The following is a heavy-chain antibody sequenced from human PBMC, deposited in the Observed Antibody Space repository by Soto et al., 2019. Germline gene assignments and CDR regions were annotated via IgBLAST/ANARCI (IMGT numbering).Heavy chain of an antibody. Sequence: PGGSLRLSCAVSGFTFSDSVMHWVRQASGEGLEWVGRVRSKAKTYATAYAASVKGRFTISRDDSKNTAYLQMNSLKTEDTAVYYCTPEGAGFGYWGQGTLVTVSS. CDR2: VRSKAKTYAT. CDR3: TPEGAGFGY. D-gene: IGHD1-26*01. J-gene: IGHJ4*02. V-gene: IGHV3-73*01. CDR1: GFTFSDSV.